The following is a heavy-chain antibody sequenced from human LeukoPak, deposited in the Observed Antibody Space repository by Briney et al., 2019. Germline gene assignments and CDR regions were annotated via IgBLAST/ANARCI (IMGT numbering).Heavy chain of an antibody. V-gene: IGHV1-18*01. CDR1: GYTFTSYG. D-gene: IGHD2-2*01. J-gene: IGHJ4*02. CDR3: ARDCSSTSCQGFDY. CDR2: ISAYNGNT. Sequence: ASVKVSCKASGYTFTSYGISWVRQAPGQGLEWMGWISAYNGNTNYAQKLQGRVTMTTDTSTSTAYMELRSLRSDDTAVYYRARDCSSTSCQGFDYWGQGTLVTVSS.